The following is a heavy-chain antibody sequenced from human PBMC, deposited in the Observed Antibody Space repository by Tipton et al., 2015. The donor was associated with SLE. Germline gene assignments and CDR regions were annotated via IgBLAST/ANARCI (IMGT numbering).Heavy chain of an antibody. J-gene: IGHJ4*02. Sequence: TLSLTCSVSGGSVSSGFYYWNWIRQPAGKPLEWIGHISTSGSTDYNPSLKSRVTISVDTSKNQFSLNLRSVTAADTAVYFCASLTGNLYYFDYWGQGALVTVSS. CDR3: ASLTGNLYYFDY. V-gene: IGHV4-61*09. CDR1: GGSVSSGFYY. CDR2: ISTSGST. D-gene: IGHD7-27*01.